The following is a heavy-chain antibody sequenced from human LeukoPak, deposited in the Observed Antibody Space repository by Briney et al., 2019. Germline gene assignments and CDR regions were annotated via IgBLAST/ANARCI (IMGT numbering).Heavy chain of an antibody. J-gene: IGHJ4*02. Sequence: GGSLRLSCAASGFTFSSYWMSWVRQAPGKGLEWVSAISGSGGSTYYADSVKGRFTISRDNSKNTLYLQMNSLRAEDTAVYYCAKDPAAFGEHFYDYWGQGTLVTVSS. CDR3: AKDPAAFGEHFYDY. V-gene: IGHV3-23*01. CDR2: ISGSGGST. CDR1: GFTFSSYW. D-gene: IGHD3-10*01.